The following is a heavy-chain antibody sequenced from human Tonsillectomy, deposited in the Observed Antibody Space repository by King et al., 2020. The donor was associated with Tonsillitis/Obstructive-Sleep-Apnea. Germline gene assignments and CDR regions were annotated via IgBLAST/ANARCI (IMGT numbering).Heavy chain of an antibody. Sequence: QLQESGPGLVKPSETLSLTCTVSGGSISSYYWSWIRQPAGKGLEWIGRIYTSGGTNYNPSLKSRVTMSVDTSKNQFSLKLSSVTAADTAVYYCARVGCSSTICWSADWGQGTLVTVSS. CDR1: GGSISSYY. J-gene: IGHJ4*02. CDR3: ARVGCSSTICWSAD. V-gene: IGHV4-4*07. D-gene: IGHD2-2*01. CDR2: IYTSGGT.